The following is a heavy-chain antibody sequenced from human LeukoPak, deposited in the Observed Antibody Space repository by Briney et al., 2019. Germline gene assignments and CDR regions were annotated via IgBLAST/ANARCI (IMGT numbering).Heavy chain of an antibody. D-gene: IGHD6-6*01. Sequence: ASVKVSCKASGYTFTSYGISWVRQAPGQGLEWMGWISAYNGNTNYAQKLQGRVTITTDTSTSTAYMELRSLRADDTAVYYCARVYSSSSLRRYYYYYMDVWGKGTTVTVSS. CDR1: GYTFTSYG. CDR2: ISAYNGNT. V-gene: IGHV1-18*01. CDR3: ARVYSSSSLRRYYYYYMDV. J-gene: IGHJ6*03.